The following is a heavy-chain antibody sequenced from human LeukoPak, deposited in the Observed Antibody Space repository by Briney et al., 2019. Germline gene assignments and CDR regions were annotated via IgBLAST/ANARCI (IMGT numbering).Heavy chain of an antibody. J-gene: IGHJ6*03. CDR2: ISWNSGRI. V-gene: IGHV3-9*01. Sequence: GGSLRLSCAASGFAFNDYAMHWVRQTPGKGLEWASSISWNSGRIDYADSVKGRFTISRDNAKNSLYLQMNSLRAEDTAVYYCARGVGAHYYVDVWGKGTTVTVSS. CDR3: ARGVGAHYYVDV. CDR1: GFAFNDYA. D-gene: IGHD3-16*01.